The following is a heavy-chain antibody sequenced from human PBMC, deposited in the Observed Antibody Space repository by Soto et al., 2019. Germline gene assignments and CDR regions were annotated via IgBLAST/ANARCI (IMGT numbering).Heavy chain of an antibody. CDR2: INSDGSSA. Sequence: EGQLVESGGGLVQPGGSLRLSCAASGFSLSSYWMHWVRQVPGKGLVWVSRINSDGSSATYADSVKGRFTISRDNAKNTLDLQMNSLRAEDTAVYYCARGHPIVVVVAALYGLDVWGQGTTVTVSS. V-gene: IGHV3-74*01. D-gene: IGHD2-15*01. J-gene: IGHJ6*02. CDR1: GFSLSSYW. CDR3: ARGHPIVVVVAALYGLDV.